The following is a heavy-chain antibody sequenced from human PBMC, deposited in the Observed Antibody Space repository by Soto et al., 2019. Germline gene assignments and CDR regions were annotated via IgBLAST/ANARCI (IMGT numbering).Heavy chain of an antibody. Sequence: QVQLQQSGPGLVEPSQTLSLTCAISGDSVSSNSVAWNWIRQSPSRGLEWLGRTYYRSKWYNDYAVSVKRRITVNPDTARNQFSLHLNSVTPEDTAVYYCAREGGGSGTNWFFDLWGRGTLVTVSS. D-gene: IGHD1-1*01. V-gene: IGHV6-1*01. CDR2: TYYRSKWYN. CDR1: GDSVSSNSVA. CDR3: AREGGGSGTNWFFDL. J-gene: IGHJ2*01.